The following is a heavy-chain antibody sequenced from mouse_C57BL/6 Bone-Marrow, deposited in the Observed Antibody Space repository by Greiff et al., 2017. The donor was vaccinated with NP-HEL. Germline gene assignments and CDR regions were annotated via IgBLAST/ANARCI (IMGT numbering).Heavy chain of an antibody. J-gene: IGHJ3*01. CDR1: GYSITSGYY. CDR3: ARVPYYGREAY. D-gene: IGHD1-1*01. Sequence: DVQLQQSGPGLVKPSQSLSLTCSVTGYSITSGYYWNWIRQFPGNKLEWMGYISYDGSNNYNPSLKNRISITRDTSKNQFFLKLNSVTTEDTATYYCARVPYYGREAYWGKGTLVTVSA. CDR2: ISYDGSN. V-gene: IGHV3-6*01.